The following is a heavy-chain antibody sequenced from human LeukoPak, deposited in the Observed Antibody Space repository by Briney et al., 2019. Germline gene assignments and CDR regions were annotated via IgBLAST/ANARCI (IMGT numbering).Heavy chain of an antibody. Sequence: PSETLALTCTVSGGSISSSTYYWGWIRQPPGKGLEWIGTIYSSGSTYYNPSLKSRVTISVDTSKNQFSLKLSSVTAADTAVYYCARFSSGWYYFDYWGQGTLVTVSS. J-gene: IGHJ4*02. V-gene: IGHV4-39*07. D-gene: IGHD6-19*01. CDR3: ARFSSGWYYFDY. CDR2: IYSSGST. CDR1: GGSISSSTYY.